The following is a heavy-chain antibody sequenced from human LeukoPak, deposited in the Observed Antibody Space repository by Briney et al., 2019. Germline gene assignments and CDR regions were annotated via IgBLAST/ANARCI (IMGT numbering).Heavy chain of an antibody. CDR2: ILYSGGT. V-gene: IGHV4-39*07. CDR1: GGSISSRSYY. CDR3: ARETAYYEILTGLTGNPNASRPVDF. J-gene: IGHJ4*02. Sequence: PSETLSLTCTVSGGSISSRSYYWGWIRQPPGKGLEWIGNILYSGGTYYNPSLKSRVTISVDTSKNQFSLKLSFVTAADTAVYYCARETAYYEILTGLTGNPNASRPVDFWGQGTLVTVSS. D-gene: IGHD3-9*01.